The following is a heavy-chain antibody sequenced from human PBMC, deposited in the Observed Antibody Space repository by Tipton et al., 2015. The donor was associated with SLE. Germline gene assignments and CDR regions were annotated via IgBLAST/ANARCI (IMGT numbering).Heavy chain of an antibody. CDR2: IYTSGGTVYSTGST. CDR1: GGSISSGNYY. D-gene: IGHD1-26*01. J-gene: IGHJ5*02. V-gene: IGHV4-61*02. CDR3: AREAKYSGSYYNWFDT. Sequence: TLSLTCTVSGGSISSGNYYWTWIRQPAGKGLEWIGRIYTSGGTVYSTGSTRYNSSLKSRVTIAVDTSKNQISLRLISVTAADTGVYYCAREAKYSGSYYNWFDTWGQGTLVTVSP.